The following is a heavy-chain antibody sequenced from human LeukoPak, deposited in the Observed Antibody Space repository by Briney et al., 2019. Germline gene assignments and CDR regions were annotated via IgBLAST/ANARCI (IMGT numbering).Heavy chain of an antibody. J-gene: IGHJ4*02. V-gene: IGHV4-4*07. Sequence: PSETLSLTCTVSGGSISSYYWSWIRQPAGKGLEWIGRIYTSGSTNYNPSLKSRVTMSVDTSKNQFSLKLSSVTAADTAVYYCARLGDSSGYYAFDYWGQGTLVTVSS. D-gene: IGHD3-22*01. CDR3: ARLGDSSGYYAFDY. CDR1: GGSISSYY. CDR2: IYTSGST.